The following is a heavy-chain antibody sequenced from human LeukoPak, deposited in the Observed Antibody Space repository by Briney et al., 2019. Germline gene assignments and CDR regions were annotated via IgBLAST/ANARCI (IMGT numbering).Heavy chain of an antibody. D-gene: IGHD6-19*01. Sequence: SETLSLTCAVYGGSFSGYCWSWIRQPPGKGLEWIGEINHSGSTNYNPSLKSRVTISVDTSKNQFSLKLSSVTAADTAVYYCARGRRQWLLNNWFDPWGQGTLVTVSS. CDR1: GGSFSGYC. J-gene: IGHJ5*02. CDR3: ARGRRQWLLNNWFDP. CDR2: INHSGST. V-gene: IGHV4-34*01.